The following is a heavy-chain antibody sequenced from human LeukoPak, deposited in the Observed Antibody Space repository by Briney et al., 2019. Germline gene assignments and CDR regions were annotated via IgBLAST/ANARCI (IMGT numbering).Heavy chain of an antibody. J-gene: IGHJ6*02. CDR1: GGTFSSYA. CDR2: IIPIFGTA. D-gene: IGHD6-13*01. V-gene: IGHV1-69*13. CDR3: ARETQPPPNDYYYGMDV. Sequence: SVKVSCKASGGTFSSYAISWVRQAPGQGLEWMGGIIPIFGTANYAQKFQGRVTITADESTSTAYMELSSLRSEDTAVYYCARETQPPPNDYYYGMDVWGQGTTVTVSS.